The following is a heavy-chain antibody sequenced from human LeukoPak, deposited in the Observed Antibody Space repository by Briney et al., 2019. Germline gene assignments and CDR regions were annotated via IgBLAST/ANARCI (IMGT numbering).Heavy chain of an antibody. CDR2: ISAYNGNT. CDR3: ARRRLYYYDSSGYYSAYYYYYMDV. V-gene: IGHV1-18*01. D-gene: IGHD3-22*01. Sequence: WASVKVSCTASGYTLTSYGISWVRQAPGQGLEWMGWISAYNGNTNYAQKLQGRVTMTTDTSTSTAYMELRSLRSDDTAVYYCARRRLYYYDSSGYYSAYYYYYMDVWGKGTTVTVSS. J-gene: IGHJ6*03. CDR1: GYTLTSYG.